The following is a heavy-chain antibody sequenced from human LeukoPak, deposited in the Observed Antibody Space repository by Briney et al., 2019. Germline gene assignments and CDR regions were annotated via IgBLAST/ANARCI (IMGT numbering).Heavy chain of an antibody. Sequence: GGSLRLXCAASGFTFSGYSMKWFRQAPGRGLEWVSYISSTSTTIYYKDSVKGRFTISRDNAKNSLYLHMTSLRVEDTAVYYCVRNDGDDAFDIWGQGTMVTVSS. D-gene: IGHD4-17*01. CDR2: ISSTSTTI. V-gene: IGHV3-48*01. J-gene: IGHJ3*02. CDR3: VRNDGDDAFDI. CDR1: GFTFSGYS.